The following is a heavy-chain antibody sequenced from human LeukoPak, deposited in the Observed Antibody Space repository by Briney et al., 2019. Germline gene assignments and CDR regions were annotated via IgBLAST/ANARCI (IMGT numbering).Heavy chain of an antibody. CDR1: GGSISSGGSY. Sequence: SETLSLTCTVSGGSISSGGSYWSWIRQHPGKGLEWIGYIYYSGSTYYNPSLKSRVTISVDTSKNQFSLKLSSVTAADTAVYYCARKAHDYGGNYGFDYWGQGTLVTVSS. J-gene: IGHJ4*02. CDR3: ARKAHDYGGNYGFDY. D-gene: IGHD4-23*01. V-gene: IGHV4-31*03. CDR2: IYYSGST.